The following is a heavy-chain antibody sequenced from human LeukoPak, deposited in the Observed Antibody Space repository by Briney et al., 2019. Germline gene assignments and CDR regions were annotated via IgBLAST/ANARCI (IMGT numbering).Heavy chain of an antibody. D-gene: IGHD3-3*02. CDR3: ARGNGIVGFGRGEIYYMDV. V-gene: IGHV1-18*01. J-gene: IGHJ6*03. CDR2: ISAYNGNT. CDR1: GYTFTSYG. Sequence: ASVKVSCKASGYTFTSYGISWVRQAPGQGLEWMGWISAYNGNTNYAQKLQGRVTMTTDTSTSTACMELRSLRSDDTAVYYCARGNGIVGFGRGEIYYMDVWGKGTTVTVSS.